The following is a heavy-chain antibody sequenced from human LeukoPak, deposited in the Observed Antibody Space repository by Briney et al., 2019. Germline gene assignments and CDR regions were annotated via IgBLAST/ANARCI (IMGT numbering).Heavy chain of an antibody. D-gene: IGHD2-21*01. J-gene: IGHJ6*04. CDR3: ASNCGGDCY. CDR1: GFTFSGYS. Sequence: GGSLRLSCAASGFTFSGYSLHWVRQAPGKGLEWVAFISYDGSNKYYGDSVKGRFTISRDNSKNTLYLQMNSLRVEDTAMYYCASNCGGDCYWGKGATVTVSS. V-gene: IGHV3-30-3*01. CDR2: ISYDGSNK.